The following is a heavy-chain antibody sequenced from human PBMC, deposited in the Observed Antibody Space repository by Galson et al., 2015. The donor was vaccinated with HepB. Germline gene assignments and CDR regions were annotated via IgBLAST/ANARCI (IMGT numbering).Heavy chain of an antibody. D-gene: IGHD3-22*01. CDR3: ARVADSSGYYYVYDY. J-gene: IGHJ4*02. V-gene: IGHV1-69*06. Sequence: SVKVSCKASGGTFSSYAISWVRRAPGQGLEWMGGIIPIFGTANYAQKFQGRVTITADKSTSTAYMELSSLRSEDTAVYYCARVADSSGYYYVYDYWGQGTLVTVSS. CDR2: IIPIFGTA. CDR1: GGTFSSYA.